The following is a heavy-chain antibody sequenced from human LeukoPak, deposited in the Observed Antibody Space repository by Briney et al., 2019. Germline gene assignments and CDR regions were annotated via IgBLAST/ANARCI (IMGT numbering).Heavy chain of an antibody. J-gene: IGHJ4*02. Sequence: PSETLSLTCTVSGGSISSYYWSWIRQPPGKGLEWIGYIYYSGSTNYNPSLKSRVTISVDTSKNQFSLKLSSVTAADTAVYYCARGKGDSSGYYYGYWGQGTLVTVSS. CDR2: IYYSGST. V-gene: IGHV4-59*01. D-gene: IGHD3-22*01. CDR1: GGSISSYY. CDR3: ARGKGDSSGYYYGY.